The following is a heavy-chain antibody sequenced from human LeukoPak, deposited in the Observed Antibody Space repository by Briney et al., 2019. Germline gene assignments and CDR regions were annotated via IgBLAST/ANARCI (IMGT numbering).Heavy chain of an antibody. D-gene: IGHD3-10*01. V-gene: IGHV1-18*01. J-gene: IGHJ4*02. Sequence: ASVKVSCKASGYTFTSYGISWVRQAPGQGLEWMGWISAYNGNTNYAQKLQGRVTMTTDTSTSTAYMELRSLRSDDTAVYYCARVFRGITMVRGVLPGDYWGQGTLVTVSS. CDR2: ISAYNGNT. CDR3: ARVFRGITMVRGVLPGDY. CDR1: GYTFTSYG.